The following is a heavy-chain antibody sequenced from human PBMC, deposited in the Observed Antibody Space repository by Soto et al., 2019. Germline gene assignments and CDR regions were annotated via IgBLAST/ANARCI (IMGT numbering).Heavy chain of an antibody. CDR1: GFTFSSYA. V-gene: IGHV3-23*01. CDR3: AKDLLPKYYYDSSGYYYMGGYFDY. Sequence: EVQLLESGGGLVQPGGYLRLSCAASGFTFSSYAMSWVRQAPGKGLEWVSAISGSGGSTYYADSVKGRFTISRDNSKNTLYLQMNSLRGEDTAVYYCAKDLLPKYYYDSSGYYYMGGYFDYWGQGTLVTVSS. CDR2: ISGSGGST. J-gene: IGHJ4*02. D-gene: IGHD3-22*01.